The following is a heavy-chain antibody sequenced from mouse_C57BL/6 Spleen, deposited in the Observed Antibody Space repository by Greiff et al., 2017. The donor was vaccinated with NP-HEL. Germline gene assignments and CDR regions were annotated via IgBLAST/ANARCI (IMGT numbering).Heavy chain of an antibody. CDR2: IYPGDGDT. D-gene: IGHD1-1*01. V-gene: IGHV1-80*01. J-gene: IGHJ2*01. Sequence: VQLQQSGAELVKPGASVKISCKASGYAFSSYWMNWVKQRPGKGLEWIGQIYPGDGDTNYNGKFKGKATLTADKSSSTAYTQLSSLTSEDSAVYFCARATTVYYFDYWGQGTTLTVSS. CDR1: GYAFSSYW. CDR3: ARATTVYYFDY.